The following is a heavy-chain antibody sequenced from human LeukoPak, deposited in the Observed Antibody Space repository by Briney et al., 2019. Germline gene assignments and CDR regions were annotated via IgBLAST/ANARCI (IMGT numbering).Heavy chain of an antibody. D-gene: IGHD6-19*01. Sequence: PSETLPLTCTVSGGSISSYYWSWIRQPAGKGLEWIGRIYTSGSTNYNPSLKSRVTMSVDTSKNQFSLKLSSVTAADTAVYYCARGAKYSSGWAQPYYYYYYMDVWGKGTTVTVSS. CDR3: ARGAKYSSGWAQPYYYYYYMDV. CDR2: IYTSGST. V-gene: IGHV4-4*07. J-gene: IGHJ6*03. CDR1: GGSISSYY.